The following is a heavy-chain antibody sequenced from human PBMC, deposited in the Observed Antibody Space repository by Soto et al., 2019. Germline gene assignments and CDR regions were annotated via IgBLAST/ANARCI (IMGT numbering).Heavy chain of an antibody. D-gene: IGHD3-10*01. CDR1: GGSMSGYH. CDR3: ARDSVSLTLFDY. Sequence: QVELQESGPRLVRPSETLYLTCTVSGGSMSGYHWSWVRQPAGKGLEWIGRVHSTGSTYHNPSVESRMTVSLDMSKKLFSLQLRSVTAAGTALYFCARDSVSLTLFDYWGQGMLVTVSS. J-gene: IGHJ4*02. CDR2: VHSTGST. V-gene: IGHV4-4*07.